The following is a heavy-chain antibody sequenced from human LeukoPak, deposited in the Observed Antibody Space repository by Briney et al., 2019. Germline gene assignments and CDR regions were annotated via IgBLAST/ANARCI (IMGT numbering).Heavy chain of an antibody. D-gene: IGHD7-27*01. J-gene: IGHJ4*02. V-gene: IGHV1-2*06. CDR3: GGGLFNWGPRGGGGTNDY. CDR1: GYTFTGYY. Sequence: ASVKVSCKASGYTFTGYYMHWVRQAPGQGLEWMGRINPNSGGTNYAQKFQGRVTMTRDTSISTAYMELSRLRSDDTAVYYCGGGLFNWGPRGGGGTNDYWGQGTLVTVSS. CDR2: INPNSGGT.